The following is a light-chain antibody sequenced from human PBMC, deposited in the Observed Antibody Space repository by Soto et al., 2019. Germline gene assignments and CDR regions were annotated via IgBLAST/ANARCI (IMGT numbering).Light chain of an antibody. CDR2: DAS. Sequence: DIQMTQSPSTLSASVVDRVKITFRASKNINTWVAWYQQKPGKAPKLLIYDASSLESGVPSRVSGSGSGTEFTLTISSLQPDDFATYYCQQYDSVLGTFGPGTKGDI. CDR3: QQYDSVLGT. J-gene: IGKJ1*01. CDR1: KNINTW. V-gene: IGKV1-5*01.